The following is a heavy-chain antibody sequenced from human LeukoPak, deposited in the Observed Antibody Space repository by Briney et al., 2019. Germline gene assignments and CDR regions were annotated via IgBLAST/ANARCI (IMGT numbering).Heavy chain of an antibody. V-gene: IGHV4-59*08. D-gene: IGHD3-10*01. Sequence: SETLSLTCTVSGGSISSYYWSWIRQPPGKGLEWIGYIYYSGSTNYNPSLKSRVTISVDTSKNQFSLKLSSVTAADTAVYYCARSSGLLWFGELYFDPWGQGTLVTVSS. CDR3: ARSSGLLWFGELYFDP. CDR2: IYYSGST. CDR1: GGSISSYY. J-gene: IGHJ5*02.